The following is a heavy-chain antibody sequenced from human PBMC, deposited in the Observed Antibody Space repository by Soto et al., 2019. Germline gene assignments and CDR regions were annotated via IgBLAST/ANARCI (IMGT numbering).Heavy chain of an antibody. J-gene: IGHJ3*02. CDR1: GFTFSSYG. V-gene: IGHV3-30*18. CDR2: ISYDGSNK. Sequence: GGSLRLSCAASGFTFSSYGMHWVRQAPGKGLEWVAVISYDGSNKYYADSVKGRFTISRDNSKNTLYLQMNSLRAEDTALYYCAKDLAVAGPDAFDIWGQGTMVTVSS. D-gene: IGHD6-19*01. CDR3: AKDLAVAGPDAFDI.